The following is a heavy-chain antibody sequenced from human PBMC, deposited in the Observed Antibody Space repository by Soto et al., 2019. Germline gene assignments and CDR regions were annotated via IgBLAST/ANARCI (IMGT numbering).Heavy chain of an antibody. J-gene: IGHJ4*02. CDR3: ARGPSSLTRFDY. Sequence: PGGSLRLSCAASGFTFSSYAMHWVRQAPGKGLEWVAVISYDGSNKYYADSVKGRFTISRDNSKNTLYLQMNSLRGEDTAVYYCARGPSSLTRFDYWRQGTLVTVSS. V-gene: IGHV3-30-3*01. CDR2: ISYDGSNK. CDR1: GFTFSSYA. D-gene: IGHD2-2*01.